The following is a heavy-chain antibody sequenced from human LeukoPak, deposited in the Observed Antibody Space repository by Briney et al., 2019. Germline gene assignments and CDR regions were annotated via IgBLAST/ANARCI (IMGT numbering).Heavy chain of an antibody. D-gene: IGHD6-19*01. Sequence: GGSLRLSCAASGFTFSSYAMSWVRQAPGKGLEWVSAISGSGGSTYYADSVKGRFTISRDNSKNTLYLQMNSLRAEDTAVYYCAKDGYSSGSTNWFDPWGQGILVTVSS. V-gene: IGHV3-23*01. CDR2: ISGSGGST. J-gene: IGHJ5*02. CDR3: AKDGYSSGSTNWFDP. CDR1: GFTFSSYA.